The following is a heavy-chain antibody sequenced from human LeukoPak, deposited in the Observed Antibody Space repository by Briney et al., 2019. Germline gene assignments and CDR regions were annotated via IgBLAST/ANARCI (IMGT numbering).Heavy chain of an antibody. CDR1: GGSISSGGYY. V-gene: IGHV4-31*03. Sequence: SETLSLTCTVSGGSISSGGYYWSWIRQHPGKGLEWIGYIYYSGSTYYNPSLKSRVTISVDTSKNQFSLKLSSVTAADTAVCYCARDSAEMATISWGQGTLVTVSS. CDR3: ARDSAEMATIS. J-gene: IGHJ4*02. CDR2: IYYSGST. D-gene: IGHD5-24*01.